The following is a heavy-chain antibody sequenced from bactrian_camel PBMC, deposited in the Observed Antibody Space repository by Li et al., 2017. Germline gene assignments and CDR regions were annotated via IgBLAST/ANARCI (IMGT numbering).Heavy chain of an antibody. J-gene: IGHJ6*01. V-gene: IGHV3S1*01. D-gene: IGHD6*01. CDR1: GFTRRDNC. CDR3: AALVGGRCTFGDWRRADYFRD. Sequence: HVQLVESGGGSVQAGGSLRLSCVVSGFTRRDNCWGWFRQAPGKEREGVGAIYTDSTITYYADSVKGRFTISQDNAYKILSLQMNNLSPEDTAMYYCAALVGGRCTFGDWRRADYFRDWGQGTQVTVS. CDR2: IYTDSTIT.